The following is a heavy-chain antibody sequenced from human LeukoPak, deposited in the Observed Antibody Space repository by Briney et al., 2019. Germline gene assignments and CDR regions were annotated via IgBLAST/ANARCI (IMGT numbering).Heavy chain of an antibody. J-gene: IGHJ4*02. CDR3: AKEGRIAAGTGDYFDY. CDR2: ISANGDTI. CDR1: GFTFSSYA. D-gene: IGHD6-13*01. V-gene: IGHV3-23*01. Sequence: PEGSLRLSCAASGFTFSSYAMGWVRQAPGKGLEWVSRISANGDTIKYADSMKGRFTISRDNAKNTVLLQMNSLRVDDTAVYYCAKEGRIAAGTGDYFDYWGQGTLVTVSS.